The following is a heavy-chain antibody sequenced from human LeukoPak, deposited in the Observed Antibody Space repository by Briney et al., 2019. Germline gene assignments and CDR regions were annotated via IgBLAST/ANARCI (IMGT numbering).Heavy chain of an antibody. CDR2: ISYDGSNK. Sequence: GGSLRLSCAASGFTFSSYAMHWVRQAPGKGLEWVAVISYDGSNKYYADSVKGRFTISRDNSKNTLYLQMNSLRAEDTAVYYCARDSYYKVDAFDIWGQGTMVTVSS. D-gene: IGHD3-22*01. V-gene: IGHV3-30*04. CDR3: ARDSYYKVDAFDI. J-gene: IGHJ3*02. CDR1: GFTFSSYA.